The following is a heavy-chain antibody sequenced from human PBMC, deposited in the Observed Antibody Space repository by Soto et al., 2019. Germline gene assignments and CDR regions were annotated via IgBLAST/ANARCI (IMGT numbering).Heavy chain of an antibody. J-gene: IGHJ4*02. V-gene: IGHV4-34*01. CDR1: GGSFRGYS. D-gene: IGHD2-21*01. CDR2: INHSGGT. Sequence: QVRLQQWGAGLLKPSETLALTCAVHGGSFRGYSWSWLRQPPGKGLEWIGKINHSGGTNYNPSLKSRVSISVDASKHQFSLQLSSVTAADTAVYYCARLWSSNEGSSWGQGTLVAVSS. CDR3: ARLWSSNEGSS.